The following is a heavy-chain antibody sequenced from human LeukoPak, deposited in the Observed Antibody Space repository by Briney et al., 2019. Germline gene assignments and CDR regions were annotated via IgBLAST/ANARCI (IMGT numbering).Heavy chain of an antibody. CDR2: IYPGDSDT. D-gene: IGHD3-3*01. Sequence: GESPKISCKGSGYSFSNYWIGWVRQMPGKGLEWMGIIYPGDSDTRYSPSFQGQVTISVDKSISTAYLQWSSLKASDTAMYYCARRDNDFWSGYNNWFDPWGQGTLVTVSS. CDR1: GYSFSNYW. J-gene: IGHJ5*02. V-gene: IGHV5-51*01. CDR3: ARRDNDFWSGYNNWFDP.